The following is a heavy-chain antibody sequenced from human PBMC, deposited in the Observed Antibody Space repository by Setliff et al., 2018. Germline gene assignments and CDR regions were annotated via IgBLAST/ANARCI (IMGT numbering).Heavy chain of an antibody. J-gene: IGHJ4*02. Sequence: ASETLSLTCIVSGGSISSHYWSWIRQPPGKGLEWIGSIYYSGSTNYNPSLKSRVTISVDTSKNQFSLKLSSVTAADTAVYYCAREALLGIGVSRRPDYWGQGTLVTVSS. CDR3: AREALLGIGVSRRPDY. CDR1: GGSISSHY. D-gene: IGHD7-27*01. CDR2: IYYSGST. V-gene: IGHV4-59*11.